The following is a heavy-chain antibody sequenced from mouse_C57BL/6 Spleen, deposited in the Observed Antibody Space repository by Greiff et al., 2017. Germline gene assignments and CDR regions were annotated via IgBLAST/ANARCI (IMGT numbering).Heavy chain of an antibody. V-gene: IGHV14-3*01. CDR3: ARYPYYYEGAMDY. J-gene: IGHJ4*01. CDR1: GFNIKNTY. D-gene: IGHD2-4*01. CDR2: IDPANGNT. Sequence: EVKLVESVAELVRPGASVKLSCTASGFNIKNTYMHWVKQRPEQGLEWIGRIDPANGNTKYAPKFQGKATITADTSSNTAYLQLSSLTSEDTAIYYCARYPYYYEGAMDYWGQGTSVTVSS.